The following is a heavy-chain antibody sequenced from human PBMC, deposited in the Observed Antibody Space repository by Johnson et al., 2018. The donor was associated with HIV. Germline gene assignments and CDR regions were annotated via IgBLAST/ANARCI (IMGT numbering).Heavy chain of an antibody. CDR2: ISYDGADK. CDR1: KFTFSTYD. D-gene: IGHD3-22*01. J-gene: IGHJ3*01. V-gene: IGHV3-30*18. CDR3: AKRADSTAYYYVPHGAFDL. Sequence: QVQLVESGGGVVQPWRSLRLSCVASKFTFSTYDMHWVRQAPGKGLEWVALISYDGADKHYTDSVKGRFTISRDNSKNTLYLQISSLRTEDTAVYYCAKRADSTAYYYVPHGAFDLWGQGTLVTVSS.